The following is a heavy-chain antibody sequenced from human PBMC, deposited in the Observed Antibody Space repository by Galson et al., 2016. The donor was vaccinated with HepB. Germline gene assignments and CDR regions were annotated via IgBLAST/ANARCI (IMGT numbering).Heavy chain of an antibody. V-gene: IGHV3-7*01. CDR1: GFAFNTYW. D-gene: IGHD2-21*02. J-gene: IGHJ4*02. CDR3: ARDYRHCAADPM. CDR2: IKQDASEK. Sequence: SLRLSCAASGFAFNTYWMSWARHAPGKGLEWVANIKQDASEKYYVDSVKGRFTISRDNAKNSLYLQMNSLTADDTAVYYCARDYRHCAADPMGAQGTLVTVSS.